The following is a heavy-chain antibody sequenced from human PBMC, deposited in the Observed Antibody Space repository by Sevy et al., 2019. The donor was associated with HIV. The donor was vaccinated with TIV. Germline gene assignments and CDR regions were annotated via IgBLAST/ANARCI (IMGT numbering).Heavy chain of an antibody. CDR1: GFTFRDYP. J-gene: IGHJ4*02. CDR2: ISRASDSI. V-gene: IGHV3-48*02. CDR3: ASEHTGSFPDF. D-gene: IGHD1-26*01. Sequence: GGSLRLSCAASGFTFRDYPMNWIRQAPGKGLEWFSYISRASDSIYYADSVMGRFTVSRDNAMNSLYLQMDRLSDKDTAIYYSASEHTGSFPDFWGQGTLVTVSS.